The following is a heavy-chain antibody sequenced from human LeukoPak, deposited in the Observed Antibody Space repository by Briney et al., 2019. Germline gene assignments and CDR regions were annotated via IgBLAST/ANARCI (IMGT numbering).Heavy chain of an antibody. CDR3: ARLLNDYGDTSFEY. CDR1: GGTFSSYA. V-gene: IGHV1-69*01. J-gene: IGHJ4*02. CDR2: IIPIFGTA. D-gene: IGHD4-17*01. Sequence: SVKVSCKASGGTFSSYAISWVRQAPGQGLEWMRGIIPIFGTANYAQKFQGRVTITADESTSTAYMELSSLRSEDTAVYYCARLLNDYGDTSFEYWGQGTLVTVSS.